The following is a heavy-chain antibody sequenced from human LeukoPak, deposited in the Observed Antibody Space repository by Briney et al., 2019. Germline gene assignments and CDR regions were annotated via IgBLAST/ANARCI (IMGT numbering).Heavy chain of an antibody. CDR1: GYTFTGYY. V-gene: IGHV1-2*02. CDR2: INPNSGGT. J-gene: IGHJ6*03. CDR3: ARAPLRGNYYYYMDV. Sequence: ASVKVSCKASGYTFTGYYMHWVRQAPGQGLEWMGWINPNSGGTNYAQKFQGRVTMTRDTSISTAYMELSRLRSDDTAVYYCARAPLRGNYYYYMDVWGKGTTVTISS.